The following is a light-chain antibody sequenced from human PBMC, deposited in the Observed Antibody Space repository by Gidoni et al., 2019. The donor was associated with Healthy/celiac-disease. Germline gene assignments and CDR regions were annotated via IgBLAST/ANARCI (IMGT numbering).Light chain of an antibody. V-gene: IGKV3-11*01. Sequence: EIVLTQSPDTLALSPGERATLSCRGSQSVSSYLYLYQQKPGQAPRLLIYDASNRATCIPARFSRSRSGTDFTLTISSLEPEDFAVYYCQQRSNWPPLTFGGGTKVEIK. J-gene: IGKJ4*01. CDR3: QQRSNWPPLT. CDR1: QSVSSY. CDR2: DAS.